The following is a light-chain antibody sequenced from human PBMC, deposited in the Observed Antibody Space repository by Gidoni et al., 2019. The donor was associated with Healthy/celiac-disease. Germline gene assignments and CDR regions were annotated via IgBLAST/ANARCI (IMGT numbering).Light chain of an antibody. CDR2: KDS. V-gene: IGLV3-25*03. CDR1: AMPKQY. CDR3: QSADSSGTYVV. Sequence: SYELTQPPSGSVSPGQTGRITCSGDAMPKQYGYWYPQKPGQAPVLVIYKDSERPPGIPERFSGSSSATTVTLTISGVQAEDEADYYCQSADSSGTYVVFGGGTKLTVL. J-gene: IGLJ2*01.